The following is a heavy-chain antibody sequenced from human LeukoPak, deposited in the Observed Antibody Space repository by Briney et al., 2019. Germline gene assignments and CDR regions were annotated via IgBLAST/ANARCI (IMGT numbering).Heavy chain of an antibody. CDR1: GGTFSSYA. CDR3: ASPIAAAGTNSEYFQH. Sequence: GSSVKVSCKASGGTFSSYAISWVRQAPGQGLEWMGRIIPILGIANYAQKFQGRVTTTADKSTSTAYMELSSLRSEDTAVYYCASPIAAAGTNSEYFQHWGQGTLVTVSS. J-gene: IGHJ1*01. V-gene: IGHV1-69*04. CDR2: IIPILGIA. D-gene: IGHD6-13*01.